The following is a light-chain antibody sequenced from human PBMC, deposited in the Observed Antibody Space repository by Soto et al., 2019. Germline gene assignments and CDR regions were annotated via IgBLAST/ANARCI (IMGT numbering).Light chain of an antibody. CDR3: SSYKRSSTLPYV. Sequence: QSALTQPASVSGSPGQSITISCTGTSSDVGGYNFVSWYQQYQDKSPKLMIFDVNTRPSGVSNRFSGSKSGNTASLTISGLHADDEADYYCSSYKRSSTLPYVFGAGTKVTFL. J-gene: IGLJ1*01. CDR1: SSDVGGYNF. CDR2: DVN. V-gene: IGLV2-14*01.